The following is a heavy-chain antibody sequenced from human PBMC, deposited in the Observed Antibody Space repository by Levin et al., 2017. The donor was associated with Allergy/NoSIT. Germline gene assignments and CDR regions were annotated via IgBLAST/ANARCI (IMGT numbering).Heavy chain of an antibody. V-gene: IGHV3-7*01. CDR2: IKQDGSEK. CDR3: ARDLSEQLFDY. J-gene: IGHJ4*02. D-gene: IGHD6-13*01. Sequence: GESLKISCAASGFTFSSYWMSWVRQAPGKGLEWVANIKQDGSEKYYVDSVKGRFTISRDNAKNSLYLQMNSLRAEDTAVYYCARDLSEQLFDYWGQGTLVTVSS. CDR1: GFTFSSYW.